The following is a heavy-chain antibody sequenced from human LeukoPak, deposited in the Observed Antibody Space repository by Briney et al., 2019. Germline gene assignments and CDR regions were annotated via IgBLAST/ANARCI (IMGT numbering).Heavy chain of an antibody. J-gene: IGHJ4*02. CDR3: ARDLGYYGSGSYYRPFLY. Sequence: ASVNVSCKASGYTFTSYAMHWVRQAPGQRLEWMGWINAGNGNTKYSQKFQGRVTITRDTSASTAYMELSSLRSEDTAVYYCARDLGYYGSGSYYRPFLYWGQGTLVTVSS. CDR1: GYTFTSYA. CDR2: INAGNGNT. V-gene: IGHV1-3*01. D-gene: IGHD3-10*01.